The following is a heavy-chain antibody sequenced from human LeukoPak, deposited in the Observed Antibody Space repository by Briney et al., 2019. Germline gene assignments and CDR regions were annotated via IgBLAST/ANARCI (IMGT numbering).Heavy chain of an antibody. V-gene: IGHV4-59*01. CDR1: GGSINTYY. Sequence: SETLSLTCTVSGGSINTYYWSWIRQPPGKGLEWIGYIYYSGSTNYNPSLKSRVTISVDMSKNQFSLKLSSVTAADTAVYYCAKDFGSSSWYYFDYWGQGTLVTVSS. CDR3: AKDFGSSSWYYFDY. D-gene: IGHD6-13*01. J-gene: IGHJ4*02. CDR2: IYYSGST.